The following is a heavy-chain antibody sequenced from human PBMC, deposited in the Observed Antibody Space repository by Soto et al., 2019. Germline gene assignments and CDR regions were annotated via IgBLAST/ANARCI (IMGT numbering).Heavy chain of an antibody. V-gene: IGHV3-23*01. D-gene: IGHD7-27*01. Sequence: GGSLRLSCAASGFTFRSYAIGWVRQGPGKGLEWISTIVGNGGSAYYADSVKGRFTISRDNSQNTLSLQMDSLSADDTAVYFCAKKGSPSGDHTNWYFDLWGRGTLVTVSS. CDR2: IVGNGGSA. J-gene: IGHJ2*01. CDR1: GFTFRSYA. CDR3: AKKGSPSGDHTNWYFDL.